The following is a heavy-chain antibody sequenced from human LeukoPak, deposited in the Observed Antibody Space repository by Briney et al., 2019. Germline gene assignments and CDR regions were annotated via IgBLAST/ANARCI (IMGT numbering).Heavy chain of an antibody. V-gene: IGHV3-23*01. Sequence: PGGSLRLSCAASGFTFSSYVMSWVRQAPGKGLEWVSALSGGGDSTYYVDSVKGRFTTSRDNSKNTLYLQMNSLRAEDTAVYYCATGSSSGRPYYFDYWGQGALVTVSS. CDR3: ATGSSSGRPYYFDY. D-gene: IGHD6-19*01. J-gene: IGHJ4*02. CDR1: GFTFSSYV. CDR2: LSGGGDST.